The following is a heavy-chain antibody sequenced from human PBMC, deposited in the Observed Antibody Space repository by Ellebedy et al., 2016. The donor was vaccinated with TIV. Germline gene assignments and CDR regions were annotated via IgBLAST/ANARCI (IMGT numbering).Heavy chain of an antibody. CDR3: AREAVEVATIEDHYYYMDV. V-gene: IGHV4-59*01. D-gene: IGHD5-24*01. J-gene: IGHJ6*03. Sequence: SETLSLTCTVSGGSISTYYWSWIRQPPGKGLEYIGYVHYTGTTNYNPSLKSRVTISVDTSKNQFSLMLSSVTAADTAVYYCAREAVEVATIEDHYYYMDVWGKGTTVTVSS. CDR1: GGSISTYY. CDR2: VHYTGTT.